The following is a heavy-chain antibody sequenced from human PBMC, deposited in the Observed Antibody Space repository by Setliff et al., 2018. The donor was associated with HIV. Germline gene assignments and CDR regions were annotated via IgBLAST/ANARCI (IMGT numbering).Heavy chain of an antibody. J-gene: IGHJ4*02. CDR1: GFTFNEYA. CDR3: AKAASLFWSGYYLES. V-gene: IGHV3-9*01. D-gene: IGHD3-3*01. CDR2: LAWNSGTA. Sequence: GGSLRLSCAASGFTFNEYAMHWVRQVPGKGLEWVSGLAWNSGTAAYADSVRGRFTISRDNANNSLYLQMNRLRAEDTALYFCAKAASLFWSGYYLESWGQGTLVTVSS.